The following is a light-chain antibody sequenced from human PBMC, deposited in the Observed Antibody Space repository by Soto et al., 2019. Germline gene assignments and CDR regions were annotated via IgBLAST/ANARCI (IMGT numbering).Light chain of an antibody. CDR1: QSVSSY. J-gene: IGKJ5*01. V-gene: IGKV3-11*01. CDR2: DAS. CDR3: QQYNYWPIT. Sequence: EIVLTQSPATLSLSPGERATLSCRASQSVSSYLAWYQQKPGQAPRLLIYDASNRATGIPARFSGSGSGTEFTLTVSSLRSEDSAVYYCQQYNYWPITFGQGTRLE.